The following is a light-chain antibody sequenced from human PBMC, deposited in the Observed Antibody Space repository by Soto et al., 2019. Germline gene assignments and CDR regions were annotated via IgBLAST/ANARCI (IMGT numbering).Light chain of an antibody. J-gene: IGKJ1*01. CDR1: QSVSSN. CDR3: QQYDNWRGT. CDR2: GAS. Sequence: EIVMMQSPATLSVSPGERATLSCRARQSVSSNLAWYQQKPGQAPRLLIYGASTRATGIPARFSGSGSGTEFTLTISGLLSEDFAVYYCQQYDNWRGTFGQGTKVEIK. V-gene: IGKV3-15*01.